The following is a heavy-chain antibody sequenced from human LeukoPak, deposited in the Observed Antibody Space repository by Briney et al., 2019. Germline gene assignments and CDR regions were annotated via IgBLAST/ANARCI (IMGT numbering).Heavy chain of an antibody. Sequence: QSGGSLRLACVGSGFTFSSYWMSWVRQAPGKGLEWVANIKEDGSQAYYVDSVKCRFTISRDNAKNSLYLQMNCLRDEDTAVYYCARQRFRGQGTLVTVSS. CDR1: GFTFSSYW. V-gene: IGHV3-7*01. CDR3: ARQRF. CDR2: IKEDGSQA. J-gene: IGHJ4*02. D-gene: IGHD5-24*01.